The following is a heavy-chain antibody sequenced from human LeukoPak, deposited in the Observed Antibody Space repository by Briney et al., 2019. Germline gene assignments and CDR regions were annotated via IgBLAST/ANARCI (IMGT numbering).Heavy chain of an antibody. CDR1: GFTFSSYA. CDR2: TSYGGSNQ. CDR3: AREWRVVAATSAAFDI. V-gene: IGHV3-30-3*01. Sequence: GRSLRLSCAASGFTFSSYAMHWVRQAPGKGLEWVAVTSYGGSNQYYADSVKGRITLSRDNSKKTVYLQMTSLRPEDTAVYYCAREWRVVAATSAAFDIWGQGTMVTVSS. J-gene: IGHJ3*02. D-gene: IGHD2-15*01.